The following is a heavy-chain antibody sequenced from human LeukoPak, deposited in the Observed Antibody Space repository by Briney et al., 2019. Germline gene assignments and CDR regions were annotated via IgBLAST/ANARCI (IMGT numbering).Heavy chain of an antibody. CDR3: ARSQSQSGSYRYYFTY. CDR1: GGSISSSSYY. Sequence: PSETLSLTCTVSGGSISSSSYYWGWIRQPPGKGLEWIGSIYYSGSTNYNPSLKSRVTISVDTSKNQFSLKLSSVTAADTAVYYCARSQSQSGSYRYYFTYWGQGTLVTVSS. D-gene: IGHD1-26*01. V-gene: IGHV4-39*07. J-gene: IGHJ4*02. CDR2: IYYSGST.